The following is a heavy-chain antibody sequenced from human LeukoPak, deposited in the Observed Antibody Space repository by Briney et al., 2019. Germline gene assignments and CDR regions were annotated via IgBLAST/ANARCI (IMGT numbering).Heavy chain of an antibody. D-gene: IGHD6-19*01. V-gene: IGHV3-23*01. Sequence: GGSLRLSCAASGFTFSSYVMNWVRQAPGKGLEWVSAISGSGGSTYYADSVKGRFTISRDNSKNTLYLQMNSLRAEDTAVYYCAKDSGVAGRGAFDYWGQGTLVTVSS. CDR3: AKDSGVAGRGAFDY. CDR2: ISGSGGST. J-gene: IGHJ4*02. CDR1: GFTFSSYV.